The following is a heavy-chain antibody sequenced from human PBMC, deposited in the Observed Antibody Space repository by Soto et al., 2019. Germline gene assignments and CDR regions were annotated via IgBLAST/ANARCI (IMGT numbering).Heavy chain of an antibody. CDR3: ANGPAGIGMGDFEI. V-gene: IGHV1-46*01. CDR2: INPSGGST. CDR1: GYTFTSYY. J-gene: IGHJ3*02. Sequence: ASVQVSCKASGYTFTSYYMHWVRQAPGQGLEWMGIINPSGGSTSYAQKFQGRVTMTRDTSTSTVYMELRSLRSDDTAVYYCANGPAGIGMGDFEILGQGTMHNISS. D-gene: IGHD3-16*01.